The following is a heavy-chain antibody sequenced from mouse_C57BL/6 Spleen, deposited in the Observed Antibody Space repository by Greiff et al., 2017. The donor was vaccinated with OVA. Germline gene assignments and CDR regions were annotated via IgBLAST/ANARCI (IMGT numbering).Heavy chain of an antibody. Sequence: QVQLQQPGAELVKPGASVKLSCKASGYTFTSYWMHWVKQRPGQGLEWIGMIHPNSGSTNYNEKFKSKATLPVDKSSSTAYMQRSSLTSEDSAVYYCARYYYYGSRREDYWGQGTTLTVSS. D-gene: IGHD1-1*01. CDR3: ARYYYYGSRREDY. CDR1: GYTFTSYW. J-gene: IGHJ2*01. CDR2: IHPNSGST. V-gene: IGHV1-64*01.